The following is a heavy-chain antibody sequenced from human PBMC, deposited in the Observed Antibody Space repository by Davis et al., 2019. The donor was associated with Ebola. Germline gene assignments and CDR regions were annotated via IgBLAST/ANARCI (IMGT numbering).Heavy chain of an antibody. CDR3: ARDGPNYDFDY. Sequence: GSSLKISCAASGFTVSNNYISWVRQAPRKGLEWVAFIRSEATSQDYGKSVQGRFFISRDDSKNTLYLQMNSLRVDDTAVYFCARDGPNYDFDYWGQGTLVTVSA. CDR1: GFTVSNNY. D-gene: IGHD3-22*01. V-gene: IGHV3-33*08. CDR2: IRSEATSQ. J-gene: IGHJ4*02.